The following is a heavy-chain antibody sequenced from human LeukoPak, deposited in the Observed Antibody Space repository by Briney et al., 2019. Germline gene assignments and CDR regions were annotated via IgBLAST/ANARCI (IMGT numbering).Heavy chain of an antibody. Sequence: SETLSLTCTVSGVSISSYYWSWIRQPPGKGLEWIGYIFYSGNTIYNPSLRSRVTISADTSKNHFSLRLRSVTAADTAVYYCARLAAISGSDYPDDWGQGTLVAVSS. CDR1: GVSISSYY. D-gene: IGHD1-26*01. J-gene: IGHJ4*02. V-gene: IGHV4-59*08. CDR3: ARLAAISGSDYPDD. CDR2: IFYSGNT.